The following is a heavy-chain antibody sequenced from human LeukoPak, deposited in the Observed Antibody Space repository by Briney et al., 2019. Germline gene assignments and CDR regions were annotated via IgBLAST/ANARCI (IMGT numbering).Heavy chain of an antibody. V-gene: IGHV1-18*01. Sequence: ASVKVSCKASGYTFASYGISWVRQAPGQGLEWMGWISAYNGNTNYAQKLQGRVTMTTDTSTSTAYMELRSLRSDDTAVYYCARDRMPSYGSGSFYYYGMDVWGQGTTVTVSS. CDR3: ARDRMPSYGSGSFYYYGMDV. CDR2: ISAYNGNT. CDR1: GYTFASYG. D-gene: IGHD3-10*01. J-gene: IGHJ6*02.